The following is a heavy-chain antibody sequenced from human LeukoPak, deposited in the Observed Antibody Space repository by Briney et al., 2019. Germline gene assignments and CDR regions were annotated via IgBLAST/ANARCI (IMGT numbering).Heavy chain of an antibody. V-gene: IGHV3-7*01. CDR2: MKEDGSEE. CDR1: GFTFTTTT. Sequence: GGSLRLSCVGSGFTFTTTTMSWVRQAPGKGLEWVASMKEDGSEERYVDSVKGRFTISRDNAKNSLFLQLDSLRVEDTALYYCAKGGRSRFDFWGQGSLVTVPS. CDR3: AKGGRSRFDF. D-gene: IGHD2-15*01. J-gene: IGHJ4*02.